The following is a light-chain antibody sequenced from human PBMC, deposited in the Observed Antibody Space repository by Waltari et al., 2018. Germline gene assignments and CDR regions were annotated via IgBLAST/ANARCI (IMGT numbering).Light chain of an antibody. CDR2: GAS. Sequence: EIVMTPSPATLSVSPGDRATLSCRASQSVSSNLAWYQQKPGQAPRLLIYGASTRATGIPARFSGSGSGTEFTLTISSLQSEDFAVYYCQQYNNWPRETFGQGTKLEIK. CDR3: QQYNNWPRET. V-gene: IGKV3-15*01. CDR1: QSVSSN. J-gene: IGKJ2*01.